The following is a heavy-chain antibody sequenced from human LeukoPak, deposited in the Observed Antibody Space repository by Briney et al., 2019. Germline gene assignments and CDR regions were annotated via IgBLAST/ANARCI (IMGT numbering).Heavy chain of an antibody. CDR2: MKPNSGNT. J-gene: IGHJ5*02. D-gene: IGHD3-3*01. CDR3: ARSDFRGGSPGVKWFDP. Sequence: ASVKVSCKASGYTFTSYDINWVRQATGQGLEWMGWMKPNSGNTGYAQKFQGRVTMTRDTSISTAYMELSSLRSEDTAVYYCARSDFRGGSPGVKWFDPWGQGTLVTVSS. V-gene: IGHV1-8*01. CDR1: GYTFTSYD.